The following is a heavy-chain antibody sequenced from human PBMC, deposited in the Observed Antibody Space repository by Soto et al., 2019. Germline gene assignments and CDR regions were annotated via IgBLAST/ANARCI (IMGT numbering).Heavy chain of an antibody. CDR3: ASLDYYGSWLDP. CDR1: GGSVTMSSFS. Sequence: LQLQESGSGLVQPSQTLSLTCALSGGSVTMSSFSWAWVRQPPGRGLQWIGYISHSGATSSDPTLTRRVTISRDRAKTQFSLKLTSVTAADTAVYYCASLDYYGSWLDPWGQGTLVTVSS. CDR2: ISHSGAT. V-gene: IGHV4-30-2*01. D-gene: IGHD1-26*01. J-gene: IGHJ5*02.